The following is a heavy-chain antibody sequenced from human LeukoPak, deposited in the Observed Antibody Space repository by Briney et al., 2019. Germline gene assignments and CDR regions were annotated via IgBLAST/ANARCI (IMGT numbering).Heavy chain of an antibody. V-gene: IGHV3-11*01. Sequence: GGSLRLSCAASAFTFIEYYMGWIRQAAGGVREWVAFITSSGSTIYYADSVKGRLNISRDNAKKSQYLQMNSLRVEDTAVYYCVRAPAEVDYWGPGTLVTVSS. J-gene: IGHJ4*02. CDR3: VRAPAEVDY. CDR1: AFTFIEYY. CDR2: ITSSGSTI. D-gene: IGHD6-13*01.